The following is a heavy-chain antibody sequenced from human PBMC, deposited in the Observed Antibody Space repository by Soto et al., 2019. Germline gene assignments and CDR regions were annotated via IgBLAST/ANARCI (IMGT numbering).Heavy chain of an antibody. D-gene: IGHD2-8*02. CDR3: EKPDTTGGGSCSAP. CDR2: VHHSGNT. J-gene: IGHJ5*02. Sequence: PSETLSLTCTVSGGSISDYYWSWIRQPPGKGLEWIGFVHHSGNTNYNPSLRSRVTISLDTSENHFSLRLNSVTAEDTAVYYCEKPDTTGGGSCSAPWGQGTRVTVSS. CDR1: GGSISDYY. V-gene: IGHV4-59*01.